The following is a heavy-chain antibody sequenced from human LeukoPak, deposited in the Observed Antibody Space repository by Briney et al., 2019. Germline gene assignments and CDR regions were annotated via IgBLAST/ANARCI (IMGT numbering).Heavy chain of an antibody. V-gene: IGHV1-2*02. CDR2: INPNSGGT. CDR1: GYTFTGYY. D-gene: IGHD1-7*01. Sequence: GASVKVSCKASGYTFTGYYMHWVRQAPGQGLEWMGWINPNSGGTNYAQKFQGRVTMTRDTSISTAYMELSRLRSDDTAVYYCARVEFGITGTTRFDYWGQGTLVTVSS. CDR3: ARVEFGITGTTRFDY. J-gene: IGHJ4*02.